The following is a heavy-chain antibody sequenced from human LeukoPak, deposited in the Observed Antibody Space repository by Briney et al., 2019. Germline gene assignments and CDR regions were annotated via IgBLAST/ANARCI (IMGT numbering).Heavy chain of an antibody. CDR2: VYYSGST. CDR1: GGSLSSYY. D-gene: IGHD6-19*01. Sequence: SETLSLTCTVSGGSLSSYYWSWIRQPPGKGLEWIGYVYYSGSTNYNPSLKSRVTISVDTSKNQFSLKLSSVTAADTAVYYCARTYSGGPAVIDYWGQGTLVTVSS. J-gene: IGHJ4*02. V-gene: IGHV4-59*01. CDR3: ARTYSGGPAVIDY.